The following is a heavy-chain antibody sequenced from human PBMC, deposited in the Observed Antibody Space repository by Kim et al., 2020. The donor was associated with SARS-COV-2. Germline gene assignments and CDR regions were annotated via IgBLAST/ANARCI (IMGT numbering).Heavy chain of an antibody. Sequence: GGSLRLSCAASGFTFSSYGMHWVRQAPGKGLEWVAVIWYDGSNKYYAYSVKGRFTISRDNSKNTLYLQMNSLRAEDTAVYYCARGAEDYYDSSGYYYYGMDVWGQGTTVTVSS. J-gene: IGHJ6*02. V-gene: IGHV3-33*08. CDR1: GFTFSSYG. CDR2: IWYDGSNK. D-gene: IGHD3-22*01. CDR3: ARGAEDYYDSSGYYYYGMDV.